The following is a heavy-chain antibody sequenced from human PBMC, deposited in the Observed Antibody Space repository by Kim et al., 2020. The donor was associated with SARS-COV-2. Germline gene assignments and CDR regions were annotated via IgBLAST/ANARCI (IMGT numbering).Heavy chain of an antibody. V-gene: IGHV1-8*01. Sequence: ASVKVSCKASGYTFTSYDINWVRQATGQGLEWMGWMNPNSGNTGYAQKFQGRVTMTRNTSISTAYMELSSLRSEDTAVYYCARAIAGTPQFDPWGQGTLVTVSS. J-gene: IGHJ5*02. D-gene: IGHD1-20*01. CDR3: ARAIAGTPQFDP. CDR2: MNPNSGNT. CDR1: GYTFTSYD.